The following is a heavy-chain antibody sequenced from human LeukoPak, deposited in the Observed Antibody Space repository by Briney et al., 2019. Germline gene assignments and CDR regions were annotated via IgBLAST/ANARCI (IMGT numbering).Heavy chain of an antibody. CDR2: ISYDGSNK. CDR3: ARAVRSSVSSGWWPDY. J-gene: IGHJ4*02. D-gene: IGHD6-19*01. V-gene: IGHV3-30-3*01. Sequence: GGSLRLSCAASGFTFSSYAMHWVRQAPGKGLEWVAVISYDGSNKYYADSVKGRFTISRDNSKNTLYLQMNSLRAEDTAVYYCARAVRSSVSSGWWPDYWGQGTLVTVSS. CDR1: GFTFSSYA.